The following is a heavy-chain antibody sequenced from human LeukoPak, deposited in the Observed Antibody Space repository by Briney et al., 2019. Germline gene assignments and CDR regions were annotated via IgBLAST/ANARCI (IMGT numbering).Heavy chain of an antibody. J-gene: IGHJ3*02. CDR2: IYYSGST. CDR3: ARGHYDFWSGDDAFDI. CDR1: GGSISSSSYY. Sequence: SETLSLTCTVSGGSISSSSYYWGWIRQPPGKGLKWIGSIYYSGSTYYNPSLKSRVTISVDTSKNQFSLKLSSVTAADTAVYYCARGHYDFWSGDDAFDIWGQGTMVTVSS. D-gene: IGHD3-3*01. V-gene: IGHV4-39*07.